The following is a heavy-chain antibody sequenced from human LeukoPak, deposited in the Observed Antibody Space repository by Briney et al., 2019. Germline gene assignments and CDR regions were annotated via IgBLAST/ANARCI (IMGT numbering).Heavy chain of an antibody. Sequence: SETLSLTCTVSGGSISGYYWSWIRLPPGKGPEWIGYIYYSGGTNYNPSLKSRVTISVDTSKNQFSLKLSSVTAADTAVYYCARGPLRNAFDIWGQGTMVTVSS. V-gene: IGHV4-59*01. CDR1: GGSISGYY. CDR2: IYYSGGT. J-gene: IGHJ3*02. CDR3: ARGPLRNAFDI.